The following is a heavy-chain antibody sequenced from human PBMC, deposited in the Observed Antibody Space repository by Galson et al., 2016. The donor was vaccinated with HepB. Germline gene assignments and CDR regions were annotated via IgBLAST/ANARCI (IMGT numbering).Heavy chain of an antibody. Sequence: SLRLSCAASGFTASDNYITWVRQAPGKGLEWVSIIYDGGLTYYADSVKGRFTISRDNSKNTVYLQMNSLTAEDTAIYYGARDRLRGVVGSFHPWGQGTLVTVSS. V-gene: IGHV3-53*01. J-gene: IGHJ5*02. CDR3: ARDRLRGVVGSFHP. CDR1: GFTASDNY. CDR2: IYDGGLT. D-gene: IGHD3-10*01.